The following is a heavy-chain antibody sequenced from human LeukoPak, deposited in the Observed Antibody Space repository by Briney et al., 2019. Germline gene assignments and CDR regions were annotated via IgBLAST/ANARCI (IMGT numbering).Heavy chain of an antibody. J-gene: IGHJ5*01. CDR3: AKAGLPADSSGWHNWFDS. V-gene: IGHV3-23*01. D-gene: IGHD6-19*01. CDR1: GFTFSTYA. Sequence: GGSLRLSCAASGFTFSTYAMTWVRQTPGKGLEGVSTISDSGGNTYYPESVKGRFTISRDNSKNTLYLQMNSLRDEDTAIYYCAKAGLPADSSGWHNWFDSWGQGTLVTVSS. CDR2: ISDSGGNT.